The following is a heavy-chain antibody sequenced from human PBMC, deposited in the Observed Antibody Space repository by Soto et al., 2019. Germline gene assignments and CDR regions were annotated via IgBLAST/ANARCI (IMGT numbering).Heavy chain of an antibody. CDR3: ARAWGVAVAGLYYYGLDV. CDR2: INSDGSST. J-gene: IGHJ6*02. CDR1: GFTFSTYW. Sequence: PGGSLRLSCAASGFTFSTYWMYWVRQAPGKGLVWVSRINSDGSSTDYADSVKGRVTISRDNAKNTLNLQMSSLRAEDTAVYYCARAWGVAVAGLYYYGLDVWGQGATVTVSS. V-gene: IGHV3-74*01. D-gene: IGHD6-19*01.